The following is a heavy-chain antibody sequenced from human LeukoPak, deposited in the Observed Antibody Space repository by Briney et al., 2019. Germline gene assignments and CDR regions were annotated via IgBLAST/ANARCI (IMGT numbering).Heavy chain of an antibody. D-gene: IGHD4-17*01. J-gene: IGHJ3*02. CDR2: KKKDGSEK. CDR3: AREYGETTVTTLGAFDI. Sequence: GGSLRLSCAASGFTLSSNWMSWVRKAPGKGLEGVATKKKDGSEKYYVDSVKGRFTISRDNAKNSLYLQMNSLRAEDTAVYYCAREYGETTVTTLGAFDIWGQGTMVTVSS. V-gene: IGHV3-7*01. CDR1: GFTLSSNW.